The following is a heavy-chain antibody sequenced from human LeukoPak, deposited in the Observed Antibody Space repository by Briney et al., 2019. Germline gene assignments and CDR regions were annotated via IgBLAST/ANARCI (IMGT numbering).Heavy chain of an antibody. CDR2: ISSNGGST. D-gene: IGHD6-19*01. CDR1: GFTFSSYA. Sequence: GGSLRLSCAASGFTFSSYAMHWVRQAPGKGLEYVSAISSNGGSTYYANSVKGRFTISRDNSKNTLYLQMGSLRAEDMAVYYYARGSPVSGWYSGAFDIWGQGTMVTVSS. V-gene: IGHV3-64*01. J-gene: IGHJ3*02. CDR3: ARGSPVSGWYSGAFDI.